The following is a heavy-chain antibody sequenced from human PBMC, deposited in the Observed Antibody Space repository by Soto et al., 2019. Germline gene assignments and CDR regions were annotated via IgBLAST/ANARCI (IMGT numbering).Heavy chain of an antibody. J-gene: IGHJ4*02. Sequence: GGSLRLSCAASGFTFGSYTMSWVRQSPGKGLEWVATLSASGDRTEYADSVEGRFTISRDNLKSTLYLQMNSLRVDDTAVYFCAKDQVLIGPWCRGLGTLVTVSS. CDR2: LSASGDRT. D-gene: IGHD2-8*02. V-gene: IGHV3-23*01. CDR3: AKDQVLIGPWC. CDR1: GFTFGSYT.